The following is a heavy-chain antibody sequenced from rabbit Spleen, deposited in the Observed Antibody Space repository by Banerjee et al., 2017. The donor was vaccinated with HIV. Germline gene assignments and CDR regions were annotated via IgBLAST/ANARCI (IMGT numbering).Heavy chain of an antibody. V-gene: IGHV1S7*01. D-gene: IGHD8-1*01. CDR2: IDPVFGIS. CDR3: ARDGAGGSYFAL. Sequence: QLEESAGGLVQPGGSLKLSCKASGFTLSSYYMNWVRQAPGKGLEWIGYIDPVFGISYYANWVSGRFSISRENAQNTVFLQMTSLTAADTATYFCARDGAGGSYFALWGQGTLVPS. CDR1: GFTLSSYY. J-gene: IGHJ4*01.